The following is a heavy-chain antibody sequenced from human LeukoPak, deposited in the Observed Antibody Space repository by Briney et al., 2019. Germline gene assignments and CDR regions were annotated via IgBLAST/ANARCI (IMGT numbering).Heavy chain of an antibody. Sequence: SVTVSCKASGFTFSSSAVQWVRQARGQRLEWVGWVVVGSGNTNYAQQFQERVTITREMSTSTAYMELSSLRSEDTAVYYWAAADSISSSSDYYYHGMDVWGQGTTVTVSS. J-gene: IGHJ6*02. V-gene: IGHV1-58*01. CDR2: VVVGSGNT. D-gene: IGHD6-13*01. CDR3: AAADSISSSSDYYYHGMDV. CDR1: GFTFSSSA.